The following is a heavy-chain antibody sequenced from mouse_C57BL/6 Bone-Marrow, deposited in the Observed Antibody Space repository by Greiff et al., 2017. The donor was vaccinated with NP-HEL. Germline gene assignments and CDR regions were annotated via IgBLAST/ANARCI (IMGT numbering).Heavy chain of an antibody. V-gene: IGHV1-26*01. CDR3: ARGRSVY. J-gene: IGHJ4*01. Sequence: EVQLQQSGPELVKPGASVKISCKASGYTFTDYYMNWVKQSHGKSLEWIGDINPNNGGTSYNQKFKGKATLTVDKSSSTAYMELRSLTSEDSAVDYCARGRSVYWGQGTSVTVSS. D-gene: IGHD1-1*01. CDR1: GYTFTDYY. CDR2: INPNNGGT.